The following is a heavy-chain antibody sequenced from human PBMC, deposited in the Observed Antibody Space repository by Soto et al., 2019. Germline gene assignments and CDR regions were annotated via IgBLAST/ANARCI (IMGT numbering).Heavy chain of an antibody. D-gene: IGHD4-17*01. V-gene: IGHV4-39*07. CDR2: IYSTENT. J-gene: IGHJ4*02. CDR1: GGSVSSNSYS. CDR3: AREVYGEYIDY. Sequence: SETLSLTCTVSGGSVSSNSYSWGWIRQSPGKGLEWIGIIYSTENTYYHPSLLSRVTISADTSKNQFSLKLSSVTAADTAVYYCAREVYGEYIDYWGQGTLVTVSS.